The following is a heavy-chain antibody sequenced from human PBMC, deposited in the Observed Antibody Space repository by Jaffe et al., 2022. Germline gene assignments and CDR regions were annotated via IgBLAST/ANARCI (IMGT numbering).Heavy chain of an antibody. CDR2: ISGSGGST. J-gene: IGHJ6*03. CDR3: AKSVPSGGEYDKRISSDYYYYYYMDV. CDR1: GFTFSSYA. D-gene: IGHD3-10*01. V-gene: IGHV3-23*01. Sequence: EVQLLESGGGLVQPGGSLRLSCAASGFTFSSYAMSWVRQAPGKGLEWVSAISGSGGSTYYADSVKGRFTISRDNSKNTLYLQMNSLRAEDTAVYYCAKSVPSGGEYDKRISSDYYYYYYMDVWGKGTTVTVSS.